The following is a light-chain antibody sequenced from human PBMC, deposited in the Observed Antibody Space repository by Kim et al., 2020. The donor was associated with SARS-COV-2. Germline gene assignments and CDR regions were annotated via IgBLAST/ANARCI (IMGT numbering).Light chain of an antibody. V-gene: IGKV3-15*01. CDR3: QQYKNWPPVYT. CDR2: GAS. J-gene: IGKJ2*01. Sequence: PGERANPSRRACQSVSHNLALDQTKPGQAPRLLIYGASTRATGIPARFSGSGYGTEFNLTISSLQSEDFAVYYCQQYKNWPPVYTFGQGTKLEI. CDR1: QSVSHN.